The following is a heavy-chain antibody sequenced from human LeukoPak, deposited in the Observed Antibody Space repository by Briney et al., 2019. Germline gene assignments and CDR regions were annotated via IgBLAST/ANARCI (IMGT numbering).Heavy chain of an antibody. CDR3: AREVVDTATGGNAFDI. CDR1: GFTFSDYY. CDR2: ISSSSSYI. D-gene: IGHD5-18*01. Sequence: GGSLRLSCAASGFTFSDYYMSWIRQAPGKGLEWVSSISSSSSYIYYADSVKGRFTISRDNAKNSLYLQMNSLRAEDTAVYYCAREVVDTATGGNAFDIWGQGTMVTVSS. J-gene: IGHJ3*02. V-gene: IGHV3-11*06.